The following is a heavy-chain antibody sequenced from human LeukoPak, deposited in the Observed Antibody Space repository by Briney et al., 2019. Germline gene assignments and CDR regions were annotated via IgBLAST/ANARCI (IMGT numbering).Heavy chain of an antibody. V-gene: IGHV4-39*01. CDR1: GGSISSSSYY. Sequence: SETLSLTCTVSGGSISSSSYYWGWIRQPPGKGLEWIGSITYYNPSFKSRVTISVDTSKNQFSLKLSSVTAADTAVYYCARHRYSSSWLDYWGQGTLVTVSS. D-gene: IGHD6-13*01. CDR2: IT. CDR3: ARHRYSSSWLDY. J-gene: IGHJ4*02.